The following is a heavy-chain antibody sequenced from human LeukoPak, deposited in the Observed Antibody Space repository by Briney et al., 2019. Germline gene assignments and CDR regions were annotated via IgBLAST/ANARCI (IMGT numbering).Heavy chain of an antibody. CDR2: VANSGVDT. V-gene: IGHV3-23*01. CDR1: GFTFSTYA. Sequence: PGGSLRLSCAASGFTFSTYAMSWVRQAPGKELEWVSTVANSGVDTYHADSVRGRFTISRDNSRNTVYLQINSLRAEDTAVYYCAKSHSVAQRGYFDYWGQGTLVTVSS. J-gene: IGHJ4*02. CDR3: AKSHSVAQRGYFDY. D-gene: IGHD4-23*01.